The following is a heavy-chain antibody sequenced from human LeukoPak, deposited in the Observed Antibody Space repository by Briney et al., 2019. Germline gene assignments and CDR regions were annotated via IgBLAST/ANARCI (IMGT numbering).Heavy chain of an antibody. D-gene: IGHD3-3*01. Sequence: PSQTLSLTCTVSGGSISSGGYYWSWIRQHPGKGLEWIGYIYYSGSTYYNPSLKSRVTISVDTSKNQFSLKLSSVTAADTAVYYCARVPGAAIFGVVITAPFFDYWGQGTLVTVSS. CDR1: GGSISSGGYY. J-gene: IGHJ4*02. CDR3: ARVPGAAIFGVVITAPFFDY. V-gene: IGHV4-31*03. CDR2: IYYSGST.